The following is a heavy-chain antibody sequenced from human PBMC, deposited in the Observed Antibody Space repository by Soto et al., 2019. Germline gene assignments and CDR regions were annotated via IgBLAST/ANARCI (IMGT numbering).Heavy chain of an antibody. CDR1: GYTFTSYD. D-gene: IGHD3-10*01. CDR3: ARGGGGSGSYYKRLPQREDYYYYMDV. CDR2: MNPNSGNT. V-gene: IGHV1-8*01. J-gene: IGHJ6*03. Sequence: ASVKVSCKASGYTFTSYDINWVRQATGQGLEWMGWMNPNSGNTGYAQKFQGRVTMTRNTSISTAYMELSSLRSEDTAVYYCARGGGGSGSYYKRLPQREDYYYYMDVWGKGTTVTVSS.